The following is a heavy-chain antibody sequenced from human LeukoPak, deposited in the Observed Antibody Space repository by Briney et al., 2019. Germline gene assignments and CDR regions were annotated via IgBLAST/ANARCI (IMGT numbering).Heavy chain of an antibody. V-gene: IGHV1-46*01. J-gene: IGHJ6*03. Sequence: GSSVKVSCKASGGTFSSYAISWVRQAPGQGLEWMGIINPSGGSTSYAQKFQGRVTMTRDMSTSTVYMELSSLRSEDTAVYYCARGRSPSYYYYYYMDVWGKGTTVTVSS. CDR2: INPSGGST. CDR1: GGTFSSYA. CDR3: ARGRSPSYYYYYYMDV.